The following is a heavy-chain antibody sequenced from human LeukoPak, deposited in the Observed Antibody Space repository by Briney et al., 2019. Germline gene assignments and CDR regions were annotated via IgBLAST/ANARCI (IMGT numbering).Heavy chain of an antibody. CDR2: ISRTGSYI. V-gene: IGHV3-21*01. Sequence: PGGSLRLSRAASGFTFSSYSMNWVRQAPGKGLEWVSSISRTGSYIYYADLVKGRFTISRDNAKNSLYLQMNSLRVEDTAVYYCAREHSYLADYWGQGTLIVVSS. CDR3: AREHSYLADY. J-gene: IGHJ4*02. D-gene: IGHD3-10*01. CDR1: GFTFSSYS.